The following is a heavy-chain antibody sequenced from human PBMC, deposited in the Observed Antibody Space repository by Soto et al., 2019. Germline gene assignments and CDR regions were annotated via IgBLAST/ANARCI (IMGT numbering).Heavy chain of an antibody. J-gene: IGHJ4*02. V-gene: IGHV4-34*01. D-gene: IGHD6-13*01. CDR3: ARVRLYSSSWYGATGYYFAY. CDR2: INHSGST. Sequence: SETLSLTCAAYGGSFSGYYWSWIRQPPGKGLEWIGEINHSGSTNYNPSLKSRVTISVDTSKNQFSLKLSSVTAADTAVYYCARVRLYSSSWYGATGYYFAYWGQGTLVTVSS. CDR1: GGSFSGYY.